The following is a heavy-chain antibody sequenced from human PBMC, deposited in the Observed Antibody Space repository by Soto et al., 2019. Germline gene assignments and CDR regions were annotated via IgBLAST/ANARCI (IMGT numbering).Heavy chain of an antibody. D-gene: IGHD3-9*01. Sequence: PSETLSLACRVSNGSISTYYGTWVRQPPGKGLEWIGYVYYSGSTNYNPSLKSRVAMSVDTSKNQFSLELKSVTAADTATYYCVRDYLLTGFDTWGQGTLVTVSS. J-gene: IGHJ5*02. CDR3: VRDYLLTGFDT. V-gene: IGHV4-59*01. CDR1: NGSISTYY. CDR2: VYYSGST.